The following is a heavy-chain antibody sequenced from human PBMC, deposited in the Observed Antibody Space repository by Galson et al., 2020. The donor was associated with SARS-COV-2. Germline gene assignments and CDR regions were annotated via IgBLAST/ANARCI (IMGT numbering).Heavy chain of an antibody. J-gene: IGHJ4*02. Sequence: SETLSLTCTVSGGSISSGGYYWSWIRQHPGKGLEWIGYIYYSGSTYYNPSIKSRVTISVDTSKNQFSLKLSSVTAADTAVYYCARVNYYGSGSYSPWYFDYWGQGTLVTVSS. CDR1: GGSISSGGYY. D-gene: IGHD3-10*01. V-gene: IGHV4-31*03. CDR3: ARVNYYGSGSYSPWYFDY. CDR2: IYYSGST.